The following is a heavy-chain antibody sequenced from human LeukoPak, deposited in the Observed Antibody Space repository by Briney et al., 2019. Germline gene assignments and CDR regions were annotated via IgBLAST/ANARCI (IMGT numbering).Heavy chain of an antibody. D-gene: IGHD3-3*02. V-gene: IGHV3-7*01. Sequence: PGGSLRLSCAASGFTFSSYWMSWFRQAPAKGLEWVANIKQDGSEKYYVDSVKGRFTISRDNAKNSLYLQMNSLRAEDTAVYYCARDLAPGWFDPWGQGTLVTVSS. CDR3: ARDLAPGWFDP. CDR1: GFTFSSYW. J-gene: IGHJ5*02. CDR2: IKQDGSEK.